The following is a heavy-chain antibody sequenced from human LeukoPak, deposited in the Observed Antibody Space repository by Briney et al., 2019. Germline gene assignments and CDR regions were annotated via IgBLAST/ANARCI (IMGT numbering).Heavy chain of an antibody. CDR3: ASGVTVTGDY. Sequence: GGSLRLSCAASGFTFSSYSMNWVRQAPGKGLEWVSSISSSGSYIYYADSVKGRFTISRDNAKNSLYLQMNSLRAEDTAVYYCASGVTVTGDYWGQGTLVTVSS. J-gene: IGHJ4*02. V-gene: IGHV3-21*01. CDR2: ISSSGSYI. CDR1: GFTFSSYS. D-gene: IGHD4-17*01.